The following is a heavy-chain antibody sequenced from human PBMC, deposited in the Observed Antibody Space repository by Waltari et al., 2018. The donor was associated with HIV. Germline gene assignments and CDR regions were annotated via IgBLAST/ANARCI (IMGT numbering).Heavy chain of an antibody. CDR1: GFTLTLHS. V-gene: IGHV3-48*01. Sequence: EVQLVESGGGLVQPGGSLRLSCAASGFTLTLHSMNWVRQAPGKGLEWVSYISSKSSTKNYTDSVKGRFTIPRDNGKNSLYLQMNSLRAEDTAVYYCARVGYGYKTLGHFDYWGQGTLVTVSS. D-gene: IGHD5-12*01. CDR3: ARVGYGYKTLGHFDY. J-gene: IGHJ4*02. CDR2: ISSKSSTK.